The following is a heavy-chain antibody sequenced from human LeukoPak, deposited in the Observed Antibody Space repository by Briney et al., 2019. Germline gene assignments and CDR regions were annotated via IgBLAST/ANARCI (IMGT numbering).Heavy chain of an antibody. CDR1: GFTFSTYG. Sequence: GRSLRLSCAASGFTFSTYGMHWVRQAPGKGLEWVAVISYDGSNKYYADSVKGRFTISRDNSKNTLYLQMNSLRVEDTAVYYCAKDAYVLRYFDWCFDYWGQGTLVTVSS. CDR2: ISYDGSNK. V-gene: IGHV3-30*18. CDR3: AKDAYVLRYFDWCFDY. J-gene: IGHJ4*02. D-gene: IGHD3-9*01.